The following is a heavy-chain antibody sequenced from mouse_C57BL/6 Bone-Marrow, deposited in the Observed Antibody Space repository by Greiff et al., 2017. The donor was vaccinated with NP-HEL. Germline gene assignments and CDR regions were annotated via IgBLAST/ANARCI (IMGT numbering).Heavy chain of an antibody. Sequence: QVHVKQPGAELVKPGASVKLSCKASGYTFTSYWMHWVKQRPGRGLEWIGRIDPNSGGTKYNEKFKSKATLTVDKPSSTAYMQLSSLTSEDSAVYYCAREGYDYDGRFYAMDYWGQGTSVTVSS. CDR3: AREGYDYDGRFYAMDY. CDR2: IDPNSGGT. D-gene: IGHD2-4*01. V-gene: IGHV1-72*01. J-gene: IGHJ4*01. CDR1: GYTFTSYW.